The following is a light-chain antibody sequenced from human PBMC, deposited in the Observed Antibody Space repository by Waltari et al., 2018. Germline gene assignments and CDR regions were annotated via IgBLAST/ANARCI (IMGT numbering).Light chain of an antibody. CDR1: QSVSSN. V-gene: IGKV3-15*01. CDR2: GAS. CDR3: QQYNNWYT. Sequence: EIVMTQSPATLSVSPGERATLSCRASQSVSSNLAWYQQKPGQAPRLLIYGASTRATGIPARFSGSGYGTEFTLTISRLQSEDFAVYYCQQYNNWYTFGQGTKLEIK. J-gene: IGKJ2*01.